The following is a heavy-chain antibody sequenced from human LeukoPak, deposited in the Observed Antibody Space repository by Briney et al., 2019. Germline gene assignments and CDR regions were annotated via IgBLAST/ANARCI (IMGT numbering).Heavy chain of an antibody. CDR2: IYYSGST. CDR3: ARGGLSKPYYFDY. Sequence: SETLSLTCTVSGGSISSYYWSWIRQPPGKGLEWIGYIYYSGSTNYNPSLKSRVTISVDTSKNRFSLKLSSVTAADTAVYYCARGGLSKPYYFDYWGQGTLVTVSS. D-gene: IGHD3-16*02. V-gene: IGHV4-59*08. J-gene: IGHJ4*02. CDR1: GGSISSYY.